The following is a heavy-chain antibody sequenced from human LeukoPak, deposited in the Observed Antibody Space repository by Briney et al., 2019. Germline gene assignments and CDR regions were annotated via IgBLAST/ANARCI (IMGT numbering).Heavy chain of an antibody. CDR1: GGTFCSYA. Sequence: SVKVSCKASGGTFCSYAISWVRQAPGQGLEWMGRIIPIFGTANYAQKFQGRVTITTDESTSTAYMELSSLRSEDTAVYYCAICSGGSCFPFDYWGQGTLVTVSS. D-gene: IGHD2-15*01. V-gene: IGHV1-69*05. J-gene: IGHJ4*02. CDR2: IIPIFGTA. CDR3: AICSGGSCFPFDY.